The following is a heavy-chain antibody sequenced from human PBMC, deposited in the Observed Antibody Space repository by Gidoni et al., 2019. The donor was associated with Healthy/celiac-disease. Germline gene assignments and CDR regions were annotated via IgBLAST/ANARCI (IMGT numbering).Heavy chain of an antibody. CDR3: AKDRANYYDSSGYADY. V-gene: IGHV3-23*04. J-gene: IGHJ4*02. CDR1: GFTFSRYA. Sequence: EVQLVESGGGLVQPGGSLRLSCAASGFTFSRYAMSWVRQAPGKGLEWVSAISGSGGSTYYADSVKGRFTISRDNSKNTLYLQMNSLRAEDTAVYYCAKDRANYYDSSGYADYWGQGTLVTVSS. CDR2: ISGSGGST. D-gene: IGHD3-22*01.